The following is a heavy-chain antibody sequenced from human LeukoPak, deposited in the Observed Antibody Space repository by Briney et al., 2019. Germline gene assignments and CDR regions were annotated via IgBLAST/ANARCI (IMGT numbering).Heavy chain of an antibody. Sequence: PGGSLRLSCAASGFTFSNAWMSWVRQAPGKGLEWVANIKQDGSEKYYVDSVKGRFTISRDNAKNSLYLQMNSLRAEDTAVYYCARDFRYMAPDYWGQGTLVTVSS. J-gene: IGHJ4*02. D-gene: IGHD5-24*01. CDR2: IKQDGSEK. CDR3: ARDFRYMAPDY. V-gene: IGHV3-7*01. CDR1: GFTFSNAW.